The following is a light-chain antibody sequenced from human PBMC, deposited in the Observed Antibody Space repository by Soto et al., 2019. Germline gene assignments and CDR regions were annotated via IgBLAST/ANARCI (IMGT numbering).Light chain of an antibody. CDR3: LQDYNYPLT. V-gene: IGKV1-6*01. Sequence: ALQMTQSPSSLSASVGDRVTITCRASQGIRNDLGWYQQKPGKAPKLLIYATSRLQNGVPSRFSGSGSGTDFTLTISSLQPEDFATYYCLQDYNYPLTFGQGTKLEIK. CDR1: QGIRND. CDR2: ATS. J-gene: IGKJ2*01.